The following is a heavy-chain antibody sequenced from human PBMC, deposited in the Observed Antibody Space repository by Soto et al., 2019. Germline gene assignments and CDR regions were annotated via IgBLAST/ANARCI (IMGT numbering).Heavy chain of an antibody. D-gene: IGHD6-19*01. V-gene: IGHV1-18*04. CDR1: GYTFTSYG. Sequence: QVQLVQSGAEVKKPGASVKVSCKASGYTFTSYGISWVRQAPGQGLEWREWISAYNGNTNYARKFQGRATMTTDTSTSTAYMELRSLRSDDTAVYYCARDRGSGWYSDYWGQGTLVTVSA. CDR2: ISAYNGNT. CDR3: ARDRGSGWYSDY. J-gene: IGHJ4*02.